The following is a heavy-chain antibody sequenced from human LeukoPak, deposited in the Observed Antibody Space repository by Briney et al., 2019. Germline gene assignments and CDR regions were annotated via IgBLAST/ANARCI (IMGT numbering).Heavy chain of an antibody. CDR1: GGSISSSSYY. CDR3: ARRFYYDILTGYSN. CDR2: IYYSGST. Sequence: SETLSLTCTVPGGSISSSSYYWGWIRQPPGKGLEWIGSIYYSGSTYYNPSLKSRVTISVDTSKNQFSLKLSSVTAADTAVYYCARRFYYDILTGYSNWGQGTLVTVSS. D-gene: IGHD3-9*01. J-gene: IGHJ4*02. V-gene: IGHV4-39*01.